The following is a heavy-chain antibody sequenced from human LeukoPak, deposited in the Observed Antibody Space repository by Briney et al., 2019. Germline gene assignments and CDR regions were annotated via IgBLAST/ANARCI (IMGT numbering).Heavy chain of an antibody. V-gene: IGHV3-23*01. CDR1: GFTFSSYA. Sequence: PGGSLRLSCAASGFTFSSYAMGWVRQAPGKGLEWVSAISRSTRTTYYADSVKGRFTTSRDDSKNTLYQQMNSLRAEDTAVYYCAKLGYGDYGYYYYYMDVWGKGTTVTVSS. D-gene: IGHD4-17*01. CDR3: AKLGYGDYGYYYYYMDV. CDR2: ISRSTRTT. J-gene: IGHJ6*03.